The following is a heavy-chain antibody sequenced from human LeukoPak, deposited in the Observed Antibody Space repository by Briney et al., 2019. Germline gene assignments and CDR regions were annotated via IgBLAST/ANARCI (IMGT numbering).Heavy chain of an antibody. CDR3: ARGYSSSSRLGWFDP. J-gene: IGHJ5*02. D-gene: IGHD6-6*01. CDR1: GYTFTSYG. CDR2: ISAYNGNT. V-gene: IGHV1-18*01. Sequence: ASVKVSCKASGYTFTSYGISWVRQAPGQGLEWMGWISAYNGNTNYAQKLQGRVTMTTDTSTSTAYMELRRLRSDDTAVYYCARGYSSSSRLGWFDPWGQGTLVTVSS.